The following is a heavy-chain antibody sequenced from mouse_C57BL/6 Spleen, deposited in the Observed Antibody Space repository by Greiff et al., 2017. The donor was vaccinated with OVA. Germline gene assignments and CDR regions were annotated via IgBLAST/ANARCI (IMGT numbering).Heavy chain of an antibody. V-gene: IGHV1-63*01. CDR3: ARGEAAQATGYCDY. D-gene: IGHD3-2*02. Sequence: QVQLQQSGAELVRPGTSVKMSCKASGYTFTNYWIGWAKQRPGHGLEWIGDIYPGGGYTNYNEKFKGKATLTADKSSSTAYMQFSSLTSEDSAIYYCARGEAAQATGYCDYWGQGTTRTVSS. CDR1: GYTFTNYW. CDR2: IYPGGGYT. J-gene: IGHJ2*01.